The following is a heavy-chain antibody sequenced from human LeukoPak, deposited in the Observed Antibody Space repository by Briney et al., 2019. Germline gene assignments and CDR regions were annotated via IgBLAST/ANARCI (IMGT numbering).Heavy chain of an antibody. CDR3: ARDRDGGNSVGFDY. CDR2: IKSKTEGGTT. D-gene: IGHD4-23*01. J-gene: IGHJ4*02. Sequence: PGGSLRLSCAASGFTLTSAWMNWVRQTPGKGLEWVGRIKSKTEGGTTDYAAPVKGRFTISRDDSQNTLYLQMNSLRAEDTAVYYCARDRDGGNSVGFDYWGQGTLVTVSS. V-gene: IGHV3-15*01. CDR1: GFTLTSAW.